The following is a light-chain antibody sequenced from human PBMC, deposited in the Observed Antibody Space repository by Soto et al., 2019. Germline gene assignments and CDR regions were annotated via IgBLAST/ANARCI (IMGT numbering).Light chain of an antibody. Sequence: IQMTQSPSSLSASVGDRVTITCRASQSIRSYLNCYQQKPGKAPNLLIYAASGLQTGVPSRFSGSGSGTDFTLSISSLQREDFAAYYCQQSYITPPGTFGQGTKVDI. CDR1: QSIRSY. CDR3: QQSYITPPGT. V-gene: IGKV1-39*01. J-gene: IGKJ1*01. CDR2: AAS.